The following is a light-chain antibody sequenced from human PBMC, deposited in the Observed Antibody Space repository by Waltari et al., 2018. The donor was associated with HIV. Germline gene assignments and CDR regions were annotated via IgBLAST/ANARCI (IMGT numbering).Light chain of an antibody. V-gene: IGLV1-47*01. Sequence: QSVLTQPPSASWTPGQRVTLSCPRSSSYLGTTHVYRYQQLPSIATLLLIYKADQRPSGVPGRFAGSQSDTSSSLTISGLRSEDDGDYCCAAWDGSLRAWVFGAGTKLTVL. CDR1: SSYLGTTH. J-gene: IGLJ3*02. CDR3: AAWDGSLRAWV. CDR2: KAD.